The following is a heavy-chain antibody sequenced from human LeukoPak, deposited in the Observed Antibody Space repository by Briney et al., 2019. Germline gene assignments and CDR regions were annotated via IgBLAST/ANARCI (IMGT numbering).Heavy chain of an antibody. J-gene: IGHJ4*02. Sequence: VSGPALVKPTQTLTLTCTFSGFSLSTSGMCVNWIRQPPGKALEWLARFDWDVDKYYSTSLKTRLTISKDPSKIQVVLTMTNMDPVDTATYYCARIRAGPDYFDYWGQGALVTVPS. V-gene: IGHV2-70*11. CDR1: GFSLSTSGMC. CDR3: ARIRAGPDYFDY. CDR2: FDWDVDK.